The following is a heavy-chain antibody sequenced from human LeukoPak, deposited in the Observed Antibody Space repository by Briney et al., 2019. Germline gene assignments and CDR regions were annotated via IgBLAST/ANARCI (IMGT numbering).Heavy chain of an antibody. D-gene: IGHD3-10*01. J-gene: IGHJ4*02. Sequence: GGSLRLSCATSGFSFSDFDMQWVRQAPGQGLEWVAFIRSDGSNTYYGDSVKGRFTISRDNSKKILHLQMNSLRPGDTALYYCAIIPLGGRFDYWGQGTLVIVSS. CDR3: AIIPLGGRFDY. CDR1: GFSFSDFD. CDR2: IRSDGSNT. V-gene: IGHV3-30*02.